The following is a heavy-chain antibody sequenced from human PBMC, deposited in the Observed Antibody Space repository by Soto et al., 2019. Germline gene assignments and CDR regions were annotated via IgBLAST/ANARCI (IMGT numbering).Heavy chain of an antibody. V-gene: IGHV2-5*02. CDR2: IYWDDDK. D-gene: IGHD3-10*01. CDR3: AHRITMVRGVIAQFDY. CDR1: GFSLSTSGVG. J-gene: IGHJ4*02. Sequence: SGPTLVNPTQTLTLTCTFSGFSLSTSGVGVGWIRQPPGKALEWLALIYWDDDKRYSSSLKSRLTITKDTSKNQVVLTMTNMDPVDTATYYCAHRITMVRGVIAQFDYWGQGTLVTVSS.